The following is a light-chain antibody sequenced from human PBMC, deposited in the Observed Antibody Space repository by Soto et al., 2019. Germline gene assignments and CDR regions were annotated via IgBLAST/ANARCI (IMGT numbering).Light chain of an antibody. CDR3: QQYYSYPPRYT. V-gene: IGKV1-8*01. CDR2: AAS. J-gene: IGKJ2*01. CDR1: QGISSY. Sequence: AIRMTQSPSSLSASTGDRVTITCRASQGISSYLAWYQQKRGKAPKLLIYAASTLQSGVPSRFSGSGSGTDFTLTLSCLQSEDFATYYCQQYYSYPPRYTFGQGTKLEIK.